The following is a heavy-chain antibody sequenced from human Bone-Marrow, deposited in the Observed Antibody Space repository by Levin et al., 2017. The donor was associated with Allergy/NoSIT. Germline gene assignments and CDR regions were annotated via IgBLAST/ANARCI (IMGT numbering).Heavy chain of an antibody. CDR2: IKPDGSER. V-gene: IGHV3-7*04. Sequence: GGSLRLSCAASGFTFSNYWMSWVRQAPGKGLEWVANIKPDGSERYYVDSVKGRFTISRDNAKNSLYLQMNNLRTEDTAVYYCARGGNYYLDWGQGTLVTVSS. CDR1: GFTFSNYW. J-gene: IGHJ4*02. CDR3: ARGGNYYLD. D-gene: IGHD3-10*01.